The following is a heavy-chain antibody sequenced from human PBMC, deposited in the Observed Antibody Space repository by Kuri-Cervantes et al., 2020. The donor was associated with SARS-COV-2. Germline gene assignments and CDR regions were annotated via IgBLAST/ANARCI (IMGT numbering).Heavy chain of an antibody. CDR2: IDWEDDE. Sequence: SGPTLVKPTQTLTLTCTFSGFSLSTSEMCVSWIRQPPGKALEWLALIDWEDDEYYSASLKTSVTISKDTSKNQVVLTMTNMDPLDTATYYCARMRFSGSGRQYCGMDVWGQGTTVTVSS. CDR1: GFSLSTSEMC. V-gene: IGHV2-70*01. D-gene: IGHD3-10*01. J-gene: IGHJ6*02. CDR3: ARMRFSGSGRQYCGMDV.